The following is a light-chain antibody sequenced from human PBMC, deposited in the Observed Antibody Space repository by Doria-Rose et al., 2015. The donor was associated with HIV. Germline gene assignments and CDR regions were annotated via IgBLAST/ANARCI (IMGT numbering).Light chain of an antibody. J-gene: IGKJ3*01. V-gene: IGKV4-1*01. CDR1: QSLLYTSKNY. Sequence: DIRVTQSPESLGMSLGERATLNCKSNQSLLYTSKNYLAWYQQKPGQHPKLLIYWASTRQSGVPARFSGSGSGTDFTLTISSLEAEDVAVYYCQQYYGTPSFGPGTTVDIK. CDR2: WAS. CDR3: QQYYGTPS.